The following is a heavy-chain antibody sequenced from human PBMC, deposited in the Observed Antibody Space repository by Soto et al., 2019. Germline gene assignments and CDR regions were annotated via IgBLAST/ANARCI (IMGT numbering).Heavy chain of an antibody. D-gene: IGHD3-22*01. V-gene: IGHV3-64D*06. CDR2: ISSNGGST. Sequence: LRLSFEASGFTFISYAIHWVRQAPGKGLEYVSAISSNGGSTYYADSVKGRFTISRDNSKNTLYLQMSSLRAEDTAVYYCVKDTWGGDYYDSSGYPIDYWGQGTLVTVSS. CDR3: VKDTWGGDYYDSSGYPIDY. J-gene: IGHJ4*02. CDR1: GFTFISYA.